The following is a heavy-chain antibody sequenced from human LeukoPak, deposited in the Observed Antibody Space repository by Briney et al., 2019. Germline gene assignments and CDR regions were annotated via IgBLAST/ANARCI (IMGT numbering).Heavy chain of an antibody. Sequence: ASQTLSLTCTVSGGSISSGGYYWSWIRQHPGKGLEWIGYIYYNGSTYYNPSLKSRVTISVDTSKNQFSLKLSSVTAADTAVYYCATYSGYSGYDYAFDIWGQGTMVTVSS. CDR2: IYYNGST. CDR1: GGSISSGGYY. V-gene: IGHV4-31*03. CDR3: ATYSGYSGYDYAFDI. J-gene: IGHJ3*02. D-gene: IGHD5-12*01.